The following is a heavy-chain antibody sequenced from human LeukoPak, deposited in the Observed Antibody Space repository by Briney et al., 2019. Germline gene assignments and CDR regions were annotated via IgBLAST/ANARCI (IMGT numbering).Heavy chain of an antibody. CDR1: GYTFTGYY. CDR3: ARTHYYYMDV. Sequence: ASVKVSCKASGYTFTGYYMHWVRQAPGQGLEWMGWINPNSGGANYAQKFQGRVTMTTDTSTSTAYMELRSLRSDDTAVYYCARTHYYYMDVWGKGTTVTVSS. V-gene: IGHV1-2*02. J-gene: IGHJ6*03. CDR2: INPNSGGA.